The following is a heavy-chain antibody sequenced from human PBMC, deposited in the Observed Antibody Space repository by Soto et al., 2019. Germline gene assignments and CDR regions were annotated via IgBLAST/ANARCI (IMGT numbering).Heavy chain of an antibody. D-gene: IGHD3-22*01. CDR1: GYTFTSYA. Sequence: GASVKVSCKASGYTFTSYAMHWVRQAPGQRLEWMGWINAGNGNTKYSQKFQGRVTITRDTSASTAYMELSSLRSEDTAVYYCAKGYDSSGYPDYWGQGTQVTVSS. CDR3: AKGYDSSGYPDY. J-gene: IGHJ4*02. V-gene: IGHV1-3*01. CDR2: INAGNGNT.